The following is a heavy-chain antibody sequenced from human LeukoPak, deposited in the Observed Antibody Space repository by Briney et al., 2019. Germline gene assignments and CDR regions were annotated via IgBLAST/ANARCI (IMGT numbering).Heavy chain of an antibody. CDR1: GYTFTSYY. CDR2: INPSGGST. CDR3: AREGRAVTTGYYYYMDV. Sequence: ASVKVSCKASGYTFTSYYMHWVRQAPGQGLEWMGIINPSGGSTSYAQKFQGRVTMTRDTSTSTVYMELSSLRSEDTAVYYCAREGRAVTTGYYYYMDVWGKGTTVTISS. J-gene: IGHJ6*03. V-gene: IGHV1-46*01. D-gene: IGHD4-17*01.